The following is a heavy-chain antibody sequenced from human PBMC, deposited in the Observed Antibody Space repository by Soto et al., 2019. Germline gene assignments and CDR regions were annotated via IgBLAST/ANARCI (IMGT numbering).Heavy chain of an antibody. CDR2: IYWNDEK. CDR1: GFSLTADGVG. CDR3: AHRTTVTSGLK. J-gene: IGHJ4*02. V-gene: IGHV2-5*01. Sequence: KESGPALVKPTQTLTLTCTFSGFSLTADGVGVDWIRQPPGKALEWLALIYWNDEKRYRPSLHNRLTVTKDTSRNQVVFSMTNMDPGDTATYYCAHRTTVTSGLKWGQGTLVTVSS. D-gene: IGHD4-4*01.